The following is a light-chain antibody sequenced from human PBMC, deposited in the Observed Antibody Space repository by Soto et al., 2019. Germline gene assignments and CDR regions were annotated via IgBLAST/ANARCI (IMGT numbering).Light chain of an antibody. CDR3: QQRSNWPPIT. V-gene: IGKV3D-20*02. CDR1: QSVSSNY. CDR2: GAS. J-gene: IGKJ5*01. Sequence: ESVFTQSPGTLSLSPGERATLSCRASQSVSSNYLAWYQQKPGQAPRLLIYGASTRATGIPDRFSGSGSGTDFTLTISSLEPEDFAVYYCQQRSNWPPITFGQGTRLEIK.